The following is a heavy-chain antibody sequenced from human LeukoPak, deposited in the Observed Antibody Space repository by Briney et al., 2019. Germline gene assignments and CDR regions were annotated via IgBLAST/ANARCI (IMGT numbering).Heavy chain of an antibody. CDR3: ATLYGSGSNHTHGFDY. CDR1: GYTLTELS. CDR2: FDPEDGET. D-gene: IGHD3-10*01. Sequence: GASVKVSCKVSGYTLTELSMHWVRQAPGKGLEWMGGFDPEDGETIYAQKFQGRVTMTEDTSTDTAYMELSSLRSEDTAVYYCATLYGSGSNHTHGFDYWGQGTLVTVSS. V-gene: IGHV1-24*01. J-gene: IGHJ4*02.